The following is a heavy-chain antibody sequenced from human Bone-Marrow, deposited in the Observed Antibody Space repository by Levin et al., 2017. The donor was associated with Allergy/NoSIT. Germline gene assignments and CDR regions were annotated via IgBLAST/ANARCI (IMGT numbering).Heavy chain of an antibody. CDR2: IHYSGNT. CDR3: ARTLTVVVPAAIDY. Sequence: LRLSCTVSGGSISSGGYYWSWIRQHPGKGLEWIGYIHYSGNTYSNPSLQSRVTISVDTSKNQFSLRLSSVTAADTAVYYCARTLTVVVPAAIDYWGQGTLVTVSS. J-gene: IGHJ4*02. D-gene: IGHD2-2*02. V-gene: IGHV4-31*03. CDR1: GGSISSGGYY.